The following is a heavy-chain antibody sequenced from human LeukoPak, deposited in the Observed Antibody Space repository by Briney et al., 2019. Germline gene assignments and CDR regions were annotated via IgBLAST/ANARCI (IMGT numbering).Heavy chain of an antibody. Sequence: SETLSLTCTVSGGSISSSSYYWGWIRQPPGKGLEWIGSIYYSGSTYYNPSLKSRVTISVDTSKNQFSLKLSSVTAADTAVYYCARKEEMATIDPLFDYWGQGTLVTVSS. CDR3: ARKEEMATIDPLFDY. J-gene: IGHJ4*02. CDR1: GGSISSSSYY. CDR2: IYYSGST. D-gene: IGHD5-24*01. V-gene: IGHV4-39*07.